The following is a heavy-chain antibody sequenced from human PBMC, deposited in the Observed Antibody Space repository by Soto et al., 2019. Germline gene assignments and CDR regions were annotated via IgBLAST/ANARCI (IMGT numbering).Heavy chain of an antibody. D-gene: IGHD3-22*01. CDR2: INPNSGGT. Sequence: ASVKVSCKASGYTFTGYYMHWVRQAPGQGLEWMGWINPNSGGTNYAQKFQGRVTMTRDTSISTAYMELSRLRSDDTAVYYCAKGSSDSSGYPYFDYWGQGTLV. V-gene: IGHV1-2*02. CDR1: GYTFTGYY. CDR3: AKGSSDSSGYPYFDY. J-gene: IGHJ4*02.